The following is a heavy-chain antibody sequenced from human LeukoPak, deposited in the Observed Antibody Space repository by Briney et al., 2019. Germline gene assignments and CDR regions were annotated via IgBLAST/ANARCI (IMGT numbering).Heavy chain of an antibody. CDR1: GFIFSSYG. Sequence: PGGSLRLSCAASGFIFSSYGMHWVRQAPGKGLEWVAFIRYDGSNKYYADSVKGRFTISRDNSKNTLYLQMNSLRAEDTAVYYCAKSGYSGYDYHDYWGQGTLVTVSS. CDR2: IRYDGSNK. V-gene: IGHV3-30*02. CDR3: AKSGYSGYDYHDY. D-gene: IGHD5-12*01. J-gene: IGHJ4*02.